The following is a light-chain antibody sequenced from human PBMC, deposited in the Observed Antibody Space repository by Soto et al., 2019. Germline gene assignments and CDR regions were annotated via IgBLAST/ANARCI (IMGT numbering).Light chain of an antibody. CDR3: QKYYRAPLT. Sequence: QMTQSPSSLSASIGDRVTITCRASQGIGTYLAWYQQRPGKVPQLLISAASTLQSGVPSRFSGSGSGTDFTLTINSLQPEDVATYYCQKYYRAPLTFGGGTKVEI. CDR1: QGIGTY. J-gene: IGKJ4*01. V-gene: IGKV1-27*01. CDR2: AAS.